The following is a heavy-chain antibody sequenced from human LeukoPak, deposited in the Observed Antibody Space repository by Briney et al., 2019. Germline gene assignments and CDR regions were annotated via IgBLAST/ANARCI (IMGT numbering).Heavy chain of an antibody. CDR2: INHGGST. V-gene: IGHV4-34*01. Sequence: SETLSLTCGVYAGSFSGYYWNWIRQPPGKGLEWIGEINHGGSTNYNPSLKSRVSISVDTTKKQISLKLSSVTAADTAVYYCARGRDLWFGDTEGYGMDVWGNGTTVTVSS. CDR3: ARGRDLWFGDTEGYGMDV. J-gene: IGHJ6*04. CDR1: AGSFSGYY. D-gene: IGHD3-10*01.